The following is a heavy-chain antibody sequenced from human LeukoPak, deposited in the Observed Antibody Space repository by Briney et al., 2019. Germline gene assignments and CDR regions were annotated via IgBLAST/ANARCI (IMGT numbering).Heavy chain of an antibody. CDR1: GFTFSSYA. J-gene: IGHJ6*03. D-gene: IGHD3-10*01. V-gene: IGHV3-23*01. CDR2: ISGSGGST. Sequence: PGGSLRLSCAASGFTFSSYAMSWVRQAPGKGLEWVSAISGSGGSTDYADSVKGRVTISRDNYKNTLYLQMNSLRAEDTAVYYCAKAEAGPNYYYGSGSYYNEMDYYYYYYMDVWGKGTTVTVSS. CDR3: AKAEAGPNYYYGSGSYYNEMDYYYYYYMDV.